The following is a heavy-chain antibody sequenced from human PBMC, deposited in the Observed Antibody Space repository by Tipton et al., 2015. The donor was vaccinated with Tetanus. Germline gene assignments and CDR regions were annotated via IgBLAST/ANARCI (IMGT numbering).Heavy chain of an antibody. Sequence: SLRLSCAASGFSVSRKYMTWVRQAPGKGLEWVSLTYGYGSTYYADSVKGRFTISRDNSKNTLYLQMSNLRAEDTAVYYCARDYPDFDYWGQGTLVTVSS. CDR2: TYGYGST. V-gene: IGHV3-53*01. CDR3: ARDYPDFDY. D-gene: IGHD3-16*02. CDR1: GFSVSRKY. J-gene: IGHJ4*02.